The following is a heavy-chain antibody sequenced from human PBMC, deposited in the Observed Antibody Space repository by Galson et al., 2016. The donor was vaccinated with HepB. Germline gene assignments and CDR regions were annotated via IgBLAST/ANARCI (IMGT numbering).Heavy chain of an antibody. D-gene: IGHD3-10*01. CDR1: GDSVYNNGAA. CDR3: ARAVMLGRGMDV. Sequence: CAISGDSVYNNGAAWVWIRQSPSRGLEWLGRTFYRSTWENHYEGSVKNRITISPDTSRNQFSLHLNSVTPEDTAVYYCARAVMLGRGMDVWGQGTTVTVSS. CDR2: TFYRSTWEN. J-gene: IGHJ6*02. V-gene: IGHV6-1*01.